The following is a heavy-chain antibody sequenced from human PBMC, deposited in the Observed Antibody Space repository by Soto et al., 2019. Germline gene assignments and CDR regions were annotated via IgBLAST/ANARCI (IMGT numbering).Heavy chain of an antibody. D-gene: IGHD2-2*02. CDR1: GGSISSSNW. CDR3: AGHFGYCSSTSCYSNWFDP. V-gene: IGHV4-4*02. CDR2: IYHSGST. J-gene: IGHJ5*02. Sequence: ETLSLTCAVSGGSISSSNWWSWVRQPPGKGLEWIGEIYHSGSTNYNPSLKSRVTISVDKSKNQFSLKLSSVTAADTAVYYCAGHFGYCSSTSCYSNWFDPWGQGTLVTVSS.